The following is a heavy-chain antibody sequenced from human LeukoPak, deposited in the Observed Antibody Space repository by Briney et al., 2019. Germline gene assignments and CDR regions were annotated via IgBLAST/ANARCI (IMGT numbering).Heavy chain of an antibody. CDR1: RISLSNYG. V-gene: IGHV3-23*01. Sequence: GSLRLSCAVSRISLSNYGMSWVRQAPGNGLEWVAGISDSGGSTNYADSVKGRFTISRDNPKNTLYLQMNSLRAEDTAVYFCAKRGVVIRVILVGFHKAAYYFESWGQGALVTVSS. J-gene: IGHJ4*02. CDR2: ISDSGGST. D-gene: IGHD3/OR15-3a*01. CDR3: AKRGVVIRVILVGFHKAAYYFES.